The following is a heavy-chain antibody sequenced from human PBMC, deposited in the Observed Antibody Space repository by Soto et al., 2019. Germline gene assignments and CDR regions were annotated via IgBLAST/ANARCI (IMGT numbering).Heavy chain of an antibody. CDR3: ASRDPGTSVDY. CDR2: IYRTGST. V-gene: IGHV4-4*02. D-gene: IGHD1-7*01. CDR1: GGSFTSNNW. Sequence: SEILSLTCAVSGGSFTSNNWWTWVRQPPGQGLEWIGEIYRTGSTNYNPSLKSRVTISLDKSENQFSLKVTSLTAADTAVYYCASRDPGTSVDYWGQGTLVTVSS. J-gene: IGHJ4*02.